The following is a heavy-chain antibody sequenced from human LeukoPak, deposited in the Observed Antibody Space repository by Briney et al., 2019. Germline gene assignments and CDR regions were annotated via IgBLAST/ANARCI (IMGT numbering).Heavy chain of an antibody. D-gene: IGHD2-15*01. CDR3: AINQAGYCGGGSCYRHEFYYMDV. J-gene: IGHJ6*03. Sequence: SVKVSCKASGGTFSSYAISWVRQAPGQGLEWMGGIIPIFGTANYAQKFQGRVTITADESTSTAYMELSSLRSEDTAMYYCAINQAGYCGGGSCYRHEFYYMDVWGKGTSVTVSS. CDR1: GGTFSSYA. V-gene: IGHV1-69*13. CDR2: IIPIFGTA.